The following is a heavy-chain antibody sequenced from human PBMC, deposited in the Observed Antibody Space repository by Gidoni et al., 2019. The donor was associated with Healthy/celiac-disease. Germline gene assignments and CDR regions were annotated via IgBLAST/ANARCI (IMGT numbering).Heavy chain of an antibody. D-gene: IGHD3-10*01. CDR1: GGSISSGSYY. J-gene: IGHJ4*02. CDR3: ASARPLSVDYFDY. V-gene: IGHV4-61*02. Sequence: QVQLQESGPGLVKRSQTLYVSCTGSGGSISSGSYYWSWCRQPAGKGLEWSGRIYPSGRTNYNPSLKSRVTISVDTSKNQFSLKLTSWTAADTAVYYCASARPLSVDYFDYWGQGTLVTVSS. CDR2: IYPSGRT.